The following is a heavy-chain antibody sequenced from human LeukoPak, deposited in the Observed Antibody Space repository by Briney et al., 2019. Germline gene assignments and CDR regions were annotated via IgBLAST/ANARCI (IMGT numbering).Heavy chain of an antibody. D-gene: IGHD3-10*01. CDR3: ARLEELFPIDY. CDR2: IYYSGST. J-gene: IGHJ4*02. V-gene: IGHV4-39*01. Sequence: SETLSLTCTVSGGSISSSSYYWGWIRQPPGKGLEWIGSIYYSGSTYYNPSLKSRVTISVDTSKNQFSLKLSSVTAADTAVYYCARLEELFPIDYWGQGTLVTVSS. CDR1: GGSISSSSYY.